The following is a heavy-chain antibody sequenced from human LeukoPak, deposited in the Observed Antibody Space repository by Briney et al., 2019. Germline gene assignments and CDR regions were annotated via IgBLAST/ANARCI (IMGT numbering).Heavy chain of an antibody. CDR2: IKSKTDGGTT. Sequence: GGSLRLSCAASGFTFSNAWMSWVRQAPGKGLEWVGRIKSKTDGGTTDYAAPVKGRFTISRDDSKNTLYLQMNSLKAEDTAVYYCGSSSWYTENYYYYYMDVWGKGTTVTISS. V-gene: IGHV3-15*01. D-gene: IGHD6-13*01. CDR1: GFTFSNAW. CDR3: GSSSWYTENYYYYYMDV. J-gene: IGHJ6*03.